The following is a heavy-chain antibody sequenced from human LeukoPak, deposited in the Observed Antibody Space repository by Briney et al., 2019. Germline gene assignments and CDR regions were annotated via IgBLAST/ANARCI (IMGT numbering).Heavy chain of an antibody. J-gene: IGHJ5*02. CDR1: GFTFGDYA. D-gene: IGHD6-13*01. Sequence: GGSLRLSCTASGFTFGDYAMGWVRQAPGKGLEWVGFIRSKAYGGTTEYAASVKGRFTISRDDSKSIAYLQMNSLKTEDTAVYYCTRDRIAAAVNWFDPWGQGTLVTVSS. CDR2: IRSKAYGGTT. CDR3: TRDRIAAAVNWFDP. V-gene: IGHV3-49*04.